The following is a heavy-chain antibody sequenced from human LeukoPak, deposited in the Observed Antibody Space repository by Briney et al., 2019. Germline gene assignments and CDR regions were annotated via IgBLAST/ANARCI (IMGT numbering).Heavy chain of an antibody. CDR1: GGSISSYY. J-gene: IGHJ5*02. CDR2: INHSGST. Sequence: KPSETLSLTCTVSGGSISSYYWSWIRQPPGKGLEWIGEINHSGSTNYNPSLKSRVTISVDTSKNQFSLKLSSVTAADTAVYYCATTVVTAIPFNWFDPWGQGTLVTVSP. V-gene: IGHV4-34*01. CDR3: ATTVVTAIPFNWFDP. D-gene: IGHD2-21*02.